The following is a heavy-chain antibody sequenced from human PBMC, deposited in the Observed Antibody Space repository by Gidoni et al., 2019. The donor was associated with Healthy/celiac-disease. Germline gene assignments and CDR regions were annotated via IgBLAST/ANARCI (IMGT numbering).Heavy chain of an antibody. J-gene: IGHJ5*02. CDR1: GGSISSSSYY. CDR2: IYYSGST. D-gene: IGHD2-15*01. CDR3: ASSYCSGGSCFGWFDP. V-gene: IGHV4-39*01. Sequence: QLQLQESGPGLVKPSETLSLTCTVSGGSISSSSYYWGWIRQPPGKGLEWIGSIYYSGSTYYNPSLKSRVTISVDTSKNQFSLKLSSVTAADTAVYYCASSYCSGGSCFGWFDPWGQGTLVTVSS.